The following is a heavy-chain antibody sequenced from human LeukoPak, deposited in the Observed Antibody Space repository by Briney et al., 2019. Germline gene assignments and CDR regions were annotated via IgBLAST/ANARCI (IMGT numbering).Heavy chain of an antibody. CDR3: VGYDYDISDVR. CDR2: INRDGSNT. Sequence: PGGSLRLSCAASGFTFSSYWMHWVRQAPGKGLVWVSRINRDGSNTVYADSVKGRFTISRDNAKNTLYLQMNSLRAEDSAVYFCVGYDYDISDVRWGQGTLVTVSS. CDR1: GFTFSSYW. J-gene: IGHJ4*02. V-gene: IGHV3-74*01. D-gene: IGHD3-22*01.